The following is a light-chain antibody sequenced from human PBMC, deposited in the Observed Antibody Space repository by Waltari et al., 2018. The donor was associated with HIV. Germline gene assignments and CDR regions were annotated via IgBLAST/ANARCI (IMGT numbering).Light chain of an antibody. V-gene: IGLV1-40*01. CDR2: TNN. Sequence: SVLTQPPSVSGAPGQRVTISCTGSNSNIGAGYDVHWFQQPPGTAPHLLIYTNNNRPSGVPDRFSASKSGSSASLAIAGLQVEDEADYYCQSYDSGLSGVIFGGGTKLTVL. CDR3: QSYDSGLSGVI. J-gene: IGLJ2*01. CDR1: NSNIGAGYD.